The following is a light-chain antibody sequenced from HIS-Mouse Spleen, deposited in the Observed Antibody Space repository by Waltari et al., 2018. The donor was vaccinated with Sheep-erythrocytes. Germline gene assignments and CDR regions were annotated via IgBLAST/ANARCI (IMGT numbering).Light chain of an antibody. CDR2: DAS. J-gene: IGKJ2*01. CDR1: QSVSSY. V-gene: IGKV3-11*01. Sequence: EIVLTQSPATLSLSPGERATLSCRASQSVSSYLAWYQQKPGQAPRLLIYDASNRATGIPARLSGNGAGTDFTLTISSLGPEDVAVYYCQQRSNWYTFSQGTKLEIK. CDR3: QQRSNWYT.